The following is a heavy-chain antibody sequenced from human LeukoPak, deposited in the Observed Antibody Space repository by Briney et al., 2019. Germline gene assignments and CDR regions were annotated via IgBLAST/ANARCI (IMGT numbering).Heavy chain of an antibody. Sequence: GGSLRLSCAASGFTFSSYGMHWVRQAPGKGLEWVAVISYDGSNKYYADSVKGRFTITRDNAKNSLFLQMNSLRAEDTALYYCANEEWYRFDYWGQGTLVTVSS. D-gene: IGHD2-8*01. CDR2: ISYDGSNK. CDR1: GFTFSSYG. V-gene: IGHV3-30*18. J-gene: IGHJ4*02. CDR3: ANEEWYRFDY.